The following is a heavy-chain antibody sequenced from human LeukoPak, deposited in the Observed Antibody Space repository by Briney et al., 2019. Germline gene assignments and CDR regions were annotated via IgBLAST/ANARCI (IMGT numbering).Heavy chain of an antibody. CDR2: IYYSGST. D-gene: IGHD6-19*01. Sequence: SETLYLTCTVSGGSINSYYWSWIRQPPGKGLEWIGYIYYSGSTNYNPSLKSRVTISVDTSKNQFSLKLSSVTAADTALYYCARGPRGVAVRGIDYWGQGTLVTVSS. CDR3: ARGPRGVAVRGIDY. CDR1: GGSINSYY. V-gene: IGHV4-59*01. J-gene: IGHJ4*02.